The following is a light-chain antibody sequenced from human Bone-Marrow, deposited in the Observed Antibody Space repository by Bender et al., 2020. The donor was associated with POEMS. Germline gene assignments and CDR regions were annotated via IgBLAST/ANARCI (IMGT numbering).Light chain of an antibody. V-gene: IGLV2-14*01. CDR1: STDVGGFNY. CDR2: DVN. J-gene: IGLJ1*01. CDR3: SSYGASRV. Sequence: QSALTQPASVSGSPGQSITISCTGTSTDVGGFNYVSWYQQHPGKAPKLMIYDVNNRPSGVSNRFSGSKSGNTASLTISGLQAEDDADYYCSSYGASRVFGTGTKVTVL.